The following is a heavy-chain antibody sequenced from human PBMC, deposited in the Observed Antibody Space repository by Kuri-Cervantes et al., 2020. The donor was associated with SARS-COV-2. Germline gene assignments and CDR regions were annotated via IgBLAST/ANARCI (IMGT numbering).Heavy chain of an antibody. CDR3: ARAPRLGIRDGDAFDI. Sequence: GESLKISCAASGFTFSSYAMHWVRQAPGKGLEWVAVISYDGSNKYYADSVKGRFTISRDNSKNTLHLQMNSLRAEDTAVYYCARAPRLGIRDGDAFDIWGQGTMVTVSS. D-gene: IGHD7-27*01. V-gene: IGHV3-30*04. CDR2: ISYDGSNK. CDR1: GFTFSSYA. J-gene: IGHJ3*02.